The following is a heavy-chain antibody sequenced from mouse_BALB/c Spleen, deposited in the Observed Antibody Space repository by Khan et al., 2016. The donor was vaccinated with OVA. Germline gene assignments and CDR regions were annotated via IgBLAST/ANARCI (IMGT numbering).Heavy chain of an antibody. CDR3: ARAYGYWYFDV. V-gene: IGHV1-80*01. J-gene: IGHJ1*01. CDR2: IYPGDGDT. D-gene: IGHD1-1*01. CDR1: GYAFSSYW. Sequence: QVQLQQSGAELVRPGSSVKISCKASGYAFSSYWMNWMKQRPGQGLEWIGQIYPGDGDTNDNGKFEGKATLTADKSSSTAYLQLSSLTSEGSAVYFCARAYGYWYFDVWGAGPTVTVSS.